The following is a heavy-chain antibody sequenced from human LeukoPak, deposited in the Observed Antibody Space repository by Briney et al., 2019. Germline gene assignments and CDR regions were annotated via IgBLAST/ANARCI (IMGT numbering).Heavy chain of an antibody. D-gene: IGHD3-22*01. CDR1: GYTFTSYG. Sequence: ASVKVSCKASGYTFTSYGISWVRQAPRQGHEWMGWISAYNGNTNYAQKLQGRVTMTTDASTSTAYMELRSLRSDDTAVYYCARDWPGVVTLSRGNWFDPWGQGTLVTVSS. CDR3: ARDWPGVVTLSRGNWFDP. V-gene: IGHV1-18*04. J-gene: IGHJ5*02. CDR2: ISAYNGNT.